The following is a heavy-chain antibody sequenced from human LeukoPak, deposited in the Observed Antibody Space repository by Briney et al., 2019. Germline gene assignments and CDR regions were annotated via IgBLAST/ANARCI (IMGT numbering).Heavy chain of an antibody. J-gene: IGHJ4*02. CDR1: GYTFNHYL. V-gene: IGHV1-18*01. CDR2: ISPHSHTT. Sequence: ASVKASSTASGYTFNHYLISWVRQAPGQGLDWVGWISPHSHTTHYAEKVQRRVTMTTDTSTTTVYMELRSLRSDDTAVYFCARVQSTYYWGQGTPVTVSS. CDR3: ARVQSTYY. D-gene: IGHD2-2*01.